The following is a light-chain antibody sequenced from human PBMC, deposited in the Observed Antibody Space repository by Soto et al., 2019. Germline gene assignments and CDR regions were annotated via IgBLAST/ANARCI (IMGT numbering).Light chain of an antibody. V-gene: IGLV9-49*01. J-gene: IGLJ2*01. CDR3: GADHGSGSNFAVV. CDR1: SGYSNYK. Sequence: QSVLTQPPSASASLGASVTLTCTLSSGYSNYKVDWYQQRPGKGPRFVMRVGTGGIVGSKGDGIPDRFSVLGSGLNRYLTSKNSQEEDESDYHGGADHGSGSNFAVVFGGGTKLTVL. CDR2: VGTGGIVG.